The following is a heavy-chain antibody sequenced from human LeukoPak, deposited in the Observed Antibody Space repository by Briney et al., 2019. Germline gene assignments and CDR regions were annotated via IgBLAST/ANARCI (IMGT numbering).Heavy chain of an antibody. CDR3: ARQDSSGWYGSFDY. CDR2: IHFSGAN. J-gene: IGHJ4*02. D-gene: IGHD6-19*01. CDR1: GGSISSGSYY. Sequence: PSETLSLTCTVSGGSISSGSYYWGWVRQPPGKGLEWVGSIHFSGANYYNPSLKSRVTICVDTSKKQFSLKLSSLTAADTAVYYCARQDSSGWYGSFDYWGQGILVTVSS. V-gene: IGHV4-39*01.